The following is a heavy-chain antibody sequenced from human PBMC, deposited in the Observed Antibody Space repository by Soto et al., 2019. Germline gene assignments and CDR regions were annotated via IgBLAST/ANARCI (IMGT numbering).Heavy chain of an antibody. D-gene: IGHD1-1*01. Sequence: GGSLRLSCAASGLTFSSYGMHWVRQAPGKGLVWVSRINSDGSSTSYADSVKGRFTISRDNAKNTLYLQMNSLRAEDTAVYYCARRSQTGSDAFDIWGQGTMVTVSS. V-gene: IGHV3-74*01. CDR1: GLTFSSYG. CDR3: ARRSQTGSDAFDI. J-gene: IGHJ3*02. CDR2: INSDGSST.